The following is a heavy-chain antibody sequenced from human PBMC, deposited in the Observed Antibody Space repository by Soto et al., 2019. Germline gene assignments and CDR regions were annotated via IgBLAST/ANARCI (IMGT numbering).Heavy chain of an antibody. Sequence: QVQLQESGPGLVTPSETLSLPCIVSGGSVSSGSYYWSWIRQPPGKRLEWIGYIYYSGSTNCNPSLKSPVAIALDTSENQLALQLSSATAADTAGYYFASRPYTMYSDNCYSWGQGTLVTVSS. CDR1: GGSVSSGSYY. D-gene: IGHD1-1*01. CDR2: IYYSGST. V-gene: IGHV4-61*01. J-gene: IGHJ4*02. CDR3: ASRPYTMYSDNCYS.